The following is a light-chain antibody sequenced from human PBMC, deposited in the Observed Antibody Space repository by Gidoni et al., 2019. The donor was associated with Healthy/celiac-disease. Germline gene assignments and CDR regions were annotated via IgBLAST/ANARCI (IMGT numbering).Light chain of an antibody. J-gene: IGLJ2*01. CDR1: TLGDKY. CDR2: QDS. Sequence: SYELTQPLSVSVSPGQTASITCSGDTLGDKYACWYQQKPGQSPVLLIYQDSKRPSGIPERFSGSNSGNTATLTISGTQAMDEADYYCQAWDSSTGVVFGGGTKLTVL. CDR3: QAWDSSTGVV. V-gene: IGLV3-1*01.